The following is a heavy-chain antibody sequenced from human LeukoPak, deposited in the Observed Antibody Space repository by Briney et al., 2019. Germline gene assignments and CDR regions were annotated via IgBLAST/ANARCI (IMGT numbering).Heavy chain of an antibody. Sequence: GGSLRLSCAASGFTFSTYEMNWVRQAPGKGLERVSYISNSGSTIYYADSVKGRFTISRDNAKNSLYLQMNSLRAEDTAVYYCANLPGKLENYYYYYGMDVWGQGTTVTVSS. CDR1: GFTFSTYE. D-gene: IGHD5-24*01. J-gene: IGHJ6*02. V-gene: IGHV3-48*03. CDR2: ISNSGSTI. CDR3: ANLPGKLENYYYYYGMDV.